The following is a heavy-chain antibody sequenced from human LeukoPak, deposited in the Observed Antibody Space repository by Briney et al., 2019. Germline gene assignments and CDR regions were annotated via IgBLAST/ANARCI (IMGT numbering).Heavy chain of an antibody. V-gene: IGHV1-18*01. Sequence: ASVKVSCKASGYTFTSYGISWVRQAPGQGLEWMGWISAYNGNTNYAQKLQGRVTMTTDTSTSTAYMELRSLRSDDTAVYYCARGRAQMMLIGEYDFRSGYTNYYGMDVWGQGTTVTVSS. CDR1: GYTFTSYG. CDR3: ARGRAQMMLIGEYDFRSGYTNYYGMDV. D-gene: IGHD3-3*01. CDR2: ISAYNGNT. J-gene: IGHJ6*02.